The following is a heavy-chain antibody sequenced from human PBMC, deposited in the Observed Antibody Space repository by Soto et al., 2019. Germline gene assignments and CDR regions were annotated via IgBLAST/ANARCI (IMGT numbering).Heavy chain of an antibody. CDR1: GYGFTNYD. CDR2: MNPNNGDT. V-gene: IGHV1-8*01. CDR3: ARGGEYFYDTTGDDAFDI. J-gene: IGHJ3*02. Sequence: VQLVQSGAEVQRPGASEKVSCKASGYGFTNYDFNWVRQATGQGLEWIGWMNPNNGDTGYAQKFRGRVTMTRDTSISTAYMELSSLRSEDTAVYYCARGGEYFYDTTGDDAFDIWVQGTMVIVSS. D-gene: IGHD3-22*01.